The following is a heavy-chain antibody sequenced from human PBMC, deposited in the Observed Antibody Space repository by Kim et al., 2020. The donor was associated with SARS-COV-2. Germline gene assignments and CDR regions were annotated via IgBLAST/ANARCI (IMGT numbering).Heavy chain of an antibody. CDR2: ISNDGSEK. V-gene: IGHV3-30*18. D-gene: IGHD6-6*01. Sequence: GGSLRLSCAASGFTFSSNGMHWVRQAPGKGLEWVAVISNDGSEKHYADSVKGRFIITRDNSKYTLYLQMNNVRLEDTALYYCAKDVRNFAGRDYWGQGTLVTVSS. CDR1: GFTFSSNG. CDR3: AKDVRNFAGRDY. J-gene: IGHJ4*02.